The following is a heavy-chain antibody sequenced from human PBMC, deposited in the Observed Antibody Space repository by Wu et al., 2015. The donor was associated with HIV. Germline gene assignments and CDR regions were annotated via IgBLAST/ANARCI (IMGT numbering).Heavy chain of an antibody. CDR2: ISAYDGNR. D-gene: IGHD7-27*01. Sequence: QVQVVQSGPEVKKPGASMKVSCKVSGYVFTRYGITWVRQAPGQGLEWMGWISAYDGNRNYAQNFQGRVTLTTDTAADTAYMEMRSLRSDDTAVYYCARGGWGGFDDILPTDHWGQGTLVTVSS. CDR3: ARGGWGGFDDILPTDH. V-gene: IGHV1-18*01. J-gene: IGHJ4*02. CDR1: GYVFTRYG.